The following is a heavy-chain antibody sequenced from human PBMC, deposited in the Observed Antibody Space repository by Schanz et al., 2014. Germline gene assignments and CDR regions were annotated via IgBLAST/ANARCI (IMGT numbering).Heavy chain of an antibody. Sequence: EAHLVESGGGLIQRGGSLRLSCAASGFTFNSYAMTWVRQAPGKGLEWLSSISHSGGSKYYADSVKGRFTISRDNAKNTLYLQMNSLRAEDTAVYYCARAHGNNWYGKGLDYWGQGTQVTVSS. CDR1: GFTFNSYA. D-gene: IGHD1-1*01. J-gene: IGHJ4*02. V-gene: IGHV3-23*04. CDR3: ARAHGNNWYGKGLDY. CDR2: ISHSGGSK.